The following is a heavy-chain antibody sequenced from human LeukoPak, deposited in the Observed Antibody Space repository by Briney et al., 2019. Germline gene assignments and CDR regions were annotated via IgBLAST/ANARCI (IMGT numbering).Heavy chain of an antibody. CDR2: IDYSGRT. Sequence: SETLSLTCTVSGGSISSSRYSWGWIRQPPGKGLEWIGNIDYSGRTRYNPSLKSRVSISLDPSKNQFSLKLSSVTAADTAVYYCARDQDYYGSGSYGPDYWGQGILVTVSS. D-gene: IGHD3-10*01. V-gene: IGHV4-39*07. CDR1: GGSISSSRYS. CDR3: ARDQDYYGSGSYGPDY. J-gene: IGHJ4*02.